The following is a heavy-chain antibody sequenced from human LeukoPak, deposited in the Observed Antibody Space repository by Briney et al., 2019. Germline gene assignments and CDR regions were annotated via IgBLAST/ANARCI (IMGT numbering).Heavy chain of an antibody. Sequence: ASVKVSCKAPGYTFTGYYMHWVRQAPGQGLEWMGWINPNSGGTNYAQKFQGRVTMTRDTSISTAYMELSRLRSDDTAVYYCARVLTTVTPWFPWGQGTLVTVSS. J-gene: IGHJ5*02. V-gene: IGHV1-2*02. CDR2: INPNSGGT. D-gene: IGHD4-17*01. CDR1: GYTFTGYY. CDR3: ARVLTTVTPWFP.